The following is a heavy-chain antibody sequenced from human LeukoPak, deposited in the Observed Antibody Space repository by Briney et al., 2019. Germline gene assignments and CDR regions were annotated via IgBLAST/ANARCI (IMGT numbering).Heavy chain of an antibody. CDR2: IYYSGST. V-gene: IGHV4-39*01. Sequence: SETLSLTCTVSGGSISSSSYYWGWIRQPPGKGLEWIGSIYYSGSTYYNPSLKSRVTISVDTSKNQFSLKLSSVTAADTAVYYCARTGYSSSWYVPLFDYWGRGTLVTVSS. D-gene: IGHD6-13*01. J-gene: IGHJ4*02. CDR1: GGSISSSSYY. CDR3: ARTGYSSSWYVPLFDY.